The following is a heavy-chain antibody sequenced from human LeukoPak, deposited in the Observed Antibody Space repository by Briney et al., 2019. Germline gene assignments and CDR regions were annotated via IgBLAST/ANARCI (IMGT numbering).Heavy chain of an antibody. J-gene: IGHJ6*03. CDR2: ISSSGSTI. V-gene: IGHV3-11*01. Sequence: GGSLRLSCAASGFTVSSNYMSWVRQAPGKGLEWVSYISSSGSTIYYADSVKGRFTISRDNAKNSLYLQMNSLRAEDTAVYYCAREGYSNYGQNYYYYYMDVWGKGTTVTVSS. CDR1: GFTVSSNY. CDR3: AREGYSNYGQNYYYYYMDV. D-gene: IGHD4-11*01.